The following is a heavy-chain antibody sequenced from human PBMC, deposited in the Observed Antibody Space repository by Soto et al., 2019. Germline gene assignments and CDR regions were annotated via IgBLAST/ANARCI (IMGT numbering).Heavy chain of an antibody. CDR3: ARPGYGSGSYYYYYGMDV. V-gene: IGHV4-34*01. D-gene: IGHD3-10*01. Sequence: SETLSLTCAVYGGSFSGYYWSWIRQPPGKGLEWIGEINHSGSTNYNPSLKSRVTISVDTSKNQFSLKLSSVTAADTAVYYCARPGYGSGSYYYYYGMDVWGQGTTVTVS. CDR1: GGSFSGYY. CDR2: INHSGST. J-gene: IGHJ6*02.